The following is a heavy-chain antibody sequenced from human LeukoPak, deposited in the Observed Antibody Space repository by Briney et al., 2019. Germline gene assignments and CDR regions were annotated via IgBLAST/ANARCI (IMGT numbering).Heavy chain of an antibody. V-gene: IGHV3-74*01. D-gene: IGHD2-2*01. CDR3: ARGYCSSTSCYYFDY. CDR1: GFTFSSYA. Sequence: GGSLRLSCAASGFTFSSYAMSWVRQAPGKGLVWVSRINSDGSSTSYADSVKGRFTISRDNAKNTLYLQMNSLRAEDTAVYYCARGYCSSTSCYYFDYWGQGTLVTVSS. CDR2: INSDGSST. J-gene: IGHJ4*02.